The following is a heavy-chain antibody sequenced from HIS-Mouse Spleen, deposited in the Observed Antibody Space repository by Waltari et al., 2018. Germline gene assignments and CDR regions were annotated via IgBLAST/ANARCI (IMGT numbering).Heavy chain of an antibody. V-gene: IGHV3-15*01. CDR1: GFTFSNAW. D-gene: IGHD5-18*01. CDR3: TTVDFFGYSYGRNVDY. CDR2: IKSKTDGGTT. J-gene: IGHJ4*02. Sequence: EVQLVESGGGLVKPGGSLSLSCAASGFTFSNAWMRWLRQAPGKGLEWVGRIKSKTDGGTTDYAAPVKGRFTISRDDSKNTLYLQMNSLKTEDTAVYYCTTVDFFGYSYGRNVDYWGQGTLVTVSS.